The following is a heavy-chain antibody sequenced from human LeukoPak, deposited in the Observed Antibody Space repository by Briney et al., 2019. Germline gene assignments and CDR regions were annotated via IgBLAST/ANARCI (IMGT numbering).Heavy chain of an antibody. D-gene: IGHD1-26*01. CDR3: AKDGGSGSYFAFEF. Sequence: GGSLRLSCAASGFTFNSYGMHWVRQAPGKGLEWVAFIRYDGSKSYFADSVKGRFALSRDNSKNTLYLQMSSLRPEDTAVYFCAKDGGSGSYFAFEFWGQGTMVTVSS. CDR1: GFTFNSYG. CDR2: IRYDGSKS. J-gene: IGHJ3*01. V-gene: IGHV3-30*02.